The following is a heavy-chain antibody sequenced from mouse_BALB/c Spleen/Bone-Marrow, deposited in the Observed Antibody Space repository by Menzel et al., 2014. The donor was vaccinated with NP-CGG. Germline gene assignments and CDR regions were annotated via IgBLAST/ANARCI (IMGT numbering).Heavy chain of an antibody. J-gene: IGHJ2*01. Sequence: VQLKQSGAELVKPGASVKLSCTASGFNIKDTYMHWVKQRPEQGLEWIGMVDPANGNTKYDPKFQGKATITADTSSNTAYLQLSSLTSEDTAVYYCARYRLGTYFDYWGQGTTLTVSS. CDR1: GFNIKDTY. CDR3: ARYRLGTYFDY. V-gene: IGHV14-3*02. CDR2: VDPANGNT. D-gene: IGHD2-14*01.